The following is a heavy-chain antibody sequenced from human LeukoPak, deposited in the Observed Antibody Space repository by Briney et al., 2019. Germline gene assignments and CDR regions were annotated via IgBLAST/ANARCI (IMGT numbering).Heavy chain of an antibody. CDR1: GYTFTGYY. Sequence: ASVKVSCKASGYTFTGYYMHWVRQAPGQGLEWMGWINPNSGGTNYAQKFQGWVTMTRDTSISTAYMELSSLRSEDTAVFYCARGWLAETTVVTPYNYWGRGTLVSVSS. D-gene: IGHD4-23*01. V-gene: IGHV1-2*04. CDR3: ARGWLAETTVVTPYNY. J-gene: IGHJ4*02. CDR2: INPNSGGT.